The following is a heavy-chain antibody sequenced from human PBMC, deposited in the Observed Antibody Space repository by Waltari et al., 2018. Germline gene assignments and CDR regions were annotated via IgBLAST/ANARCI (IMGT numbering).Heavy chain of an antibody. Sequence: QLQESGPGLVKPSGTLSLSCAVSGDSVTSANWWSWVRQSPQRGRELTGQVLSNGKPNYSPSFSSRVTMSLDASNDQFSLKVTSATAADTAVYYCARDRGRGLYLDVWGPGTLVTVSP. CDR3: ARDRGRGLYLDV. CDR2: VLSNGKP. J-gene: IGHJ4*02. CDR1: GDSVTSANW. V-gene: IGHV4-4*02. D-gene: IGHD2-15*01.